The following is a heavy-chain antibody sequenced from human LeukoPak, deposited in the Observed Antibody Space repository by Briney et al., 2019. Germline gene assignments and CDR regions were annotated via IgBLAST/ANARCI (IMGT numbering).Heavy chain of an antibody. Sequence: GGSLRLSCAASGFTFGDYYMGWVRQAPGKGLEWVSYISSSGTTMLYPDSVKGRFTISRGNAQNSLYLQLNSLRAGDTVVYYCARALRDAFDIWGQGTMVTVSS. CDR2: ISSSGTTM. J-gene: IGHJ3*02. CDR1: GFTFGDYY. V-gene: IGHV3-11*01. CDR3: ARALRDAFDI.